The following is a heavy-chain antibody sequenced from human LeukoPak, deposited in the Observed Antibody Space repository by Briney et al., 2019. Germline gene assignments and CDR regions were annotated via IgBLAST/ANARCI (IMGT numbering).Heavy chain of an antibody. Sequence: GGSLRLSCAAPRFTFSNFGMSWVRQAPGKGLEWVSAISGSGGSTYYTDSVKGRFTISRDNSKNALYLQMSSLRAEDTAIYYCAKCPPYQYSPLHYWGQGTLVTVSS. CDR2: ISGSGGST. V-gene: IGHV3-23*01. D-gene: IGHD5-18*01. J-gene: IGHJ4*02. CDR1: RFTFSNFG. CDR3: AKCPPYQYSPLHY.